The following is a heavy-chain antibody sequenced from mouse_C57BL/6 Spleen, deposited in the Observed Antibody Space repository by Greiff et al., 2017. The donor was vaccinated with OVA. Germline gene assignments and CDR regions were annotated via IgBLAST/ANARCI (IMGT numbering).Heavy chain of an antibody. J-gene: IGHJ1*03. Sequence: EVKLEESGGGLVQPGGSMKLSCVASGFTFSNYWMNWVRQSPEKGLEWVAQIRLKSDNYATHYAESVKGRFTISRDDSKSSVYLQMNNLRAEDTGIYYCTGGDWYFDVWGTGTTVTVSS. CDR3: TGGDWYFDV. V-gene: IGHV6-3*01. CDR1: GFTFSNYW. CDR2: IRLKSDNYAT.